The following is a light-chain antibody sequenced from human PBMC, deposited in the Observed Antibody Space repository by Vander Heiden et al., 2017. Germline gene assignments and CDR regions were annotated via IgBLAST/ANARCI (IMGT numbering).Light chain of an antibody. CDR2: DVR. CDR1: SSDVGGYNY. Sequence: QSALTQPASVSGSPGQSITISCTGTSSDVGGYNYVSWYQKHPGKAPKLMIDDVRKRPAGVSNRFSGSKSGNTAALTIAGRQAEDEDDYYCSSYTSSSRVFGGGTKLTVL. J-gene: IGLJ3*02. CDR3: SSYTSSSRV. V-gene: IGLV2-14*01.